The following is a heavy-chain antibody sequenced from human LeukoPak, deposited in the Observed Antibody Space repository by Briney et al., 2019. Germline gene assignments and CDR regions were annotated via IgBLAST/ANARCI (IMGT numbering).Heavy chain of an antibody. D-gene: IGHD3-3*01. V-gene: IGHV1-8*03. CDR2: MNPNSGNT. Sequence: GASVKVSCKASGYTFTSYGISWVRQAPGQGLEWMGWMNPNSGNTGYAQKFQGRVTITRNTSISTAYMELSSLRSEDTAVYYCARGTPRFLELDYWGQGTLVAVSS. CDR1: GYTFTSYG. J-gene: IGHJ4*02. CDR3: ARGTPRFLELDY.